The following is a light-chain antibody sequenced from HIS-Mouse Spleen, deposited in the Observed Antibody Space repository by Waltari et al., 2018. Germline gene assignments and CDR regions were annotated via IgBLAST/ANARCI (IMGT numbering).Light chain of an antibody. CDR2: RDS. CDR1: NIGSKN. V-gene: IGLV3-9*01. CDR3: QVWDSSTWV. J-gene: IGLJ3*02. Sequence: SYELTQPLSVSVALGQTARITCGGNNIGSKNVHWYQQKQGQAPGLVIYRDSNRPSGIPERFSGSNSGNTATLTISRAQVGDEADYYCQVWDSSTWVFGGGTKLTVL.